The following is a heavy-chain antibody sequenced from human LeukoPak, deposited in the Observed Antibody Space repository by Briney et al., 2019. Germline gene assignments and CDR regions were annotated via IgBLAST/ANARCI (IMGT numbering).Heavy chain of an antibody. CDR1: GGTFSSYA. D-gene: IGHD3-10*01. CDR2: IIPIFGTA. CDR3: ARDVVYYGSGSPNWFDP. Sequence: ASVKVSCKASGGTFSSYAISWVRQAPGQGLEWMGGIIPIFGTANYAQKFQGSVTITADESTSTAYMELSSLRSEDTAVYYCARDVVYYGSGSPNWFDPWGQGTLVTVSS. V-gene: IGHV1-69*01. J-gene: IGHJ5*02.